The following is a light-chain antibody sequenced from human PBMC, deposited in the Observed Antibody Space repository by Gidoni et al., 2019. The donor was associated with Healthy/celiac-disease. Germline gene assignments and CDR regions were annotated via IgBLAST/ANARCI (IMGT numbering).Light chain of an antibody. J-gene: IGLJ1*01. CDR1: SSNIGAGSD. V-gene: IGLV1-40*01. Sequence: QSVLTQPPSVSGAPGQRVTIPCTGSSSNIGAGSDVHWYQQLPGTAPKLLIYGNSNRPSGVPDRFSGSKSGTSASLAITGLQAEDEADYYCQSYDSSLSAGVFGTGTKVTVL. CDR3: QSYDSSLSAGV. CDR2: GNS.